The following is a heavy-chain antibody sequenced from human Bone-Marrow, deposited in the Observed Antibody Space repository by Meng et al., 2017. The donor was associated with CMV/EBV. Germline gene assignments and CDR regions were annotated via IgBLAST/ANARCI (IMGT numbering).Heavy chain of an antibody. Sequence: SCKASGFTFSSYGMHWVRQAPGKGLEWVAFIRYDGSNKYYADSVKGRFTISRDNSKNTLYLQMNSLRAEDTAVYYCAKGRFTMVRGVLDNWGQGTLVTVSS. J-gene: IGHJ4*03. CDR1: GFTFSSYG. CDR2: IRYDGSNK. D-gene: IGHD3-10*01. V-gene: IGHV3-30*02. CDR3: AKGRFTMVRGVLDN.